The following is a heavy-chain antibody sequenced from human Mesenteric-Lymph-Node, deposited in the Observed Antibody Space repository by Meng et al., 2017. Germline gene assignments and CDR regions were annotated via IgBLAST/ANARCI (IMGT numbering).Heavy chain of an antibody. V-gene: IGHV3-7*01. D-gene: IGHD5-18*01. CDR2: IKKDGSEI. J-gene: IGHJ3*02. Sequence: GESLKISCAASGFTFSSYCMSWVRQAPGKGLEWVACIKKDGSEIYYVDSVKGRFTISRDNAKNSLYLQMDSLRAEDTATYYCASLDTAMVLWGHVIDIWGQGTMVTVSS. CDR1: GFTFSSYC. CDR3: ASLDTAMVLWGHVIDI.